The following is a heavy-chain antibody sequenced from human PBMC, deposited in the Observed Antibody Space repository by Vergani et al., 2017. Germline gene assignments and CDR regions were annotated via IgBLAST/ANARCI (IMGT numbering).Heavy chain of an antibody. V-gene: IGHV3-30*02. Sequence: QVQLVESGGGVVQPGGSLRLSCIASGFTFRIYGMHWVRQAPGKGLERVAFIRYDGTKRFYGDSVKGRFTISRDNSQTTVFLQMNSLRADDSAVYYCTKAGQYDSDNFHDSWGQGALVTVAS. J-gene: IGHJ1*01. D-gene: IGHD3-22*01. CDR3: TKAGQYDSDNFHDS. CDR1: GFTFRIYG. CDR2: IRYDGTKR.